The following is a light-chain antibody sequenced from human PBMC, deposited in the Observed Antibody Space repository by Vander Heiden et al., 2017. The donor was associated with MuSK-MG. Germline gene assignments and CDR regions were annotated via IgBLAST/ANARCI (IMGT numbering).Light chain of an antibody. CDR1: QSISIY. V-gene: IGKV3-11*01. J-gene: IGKJ2*01. CDR3: RQRSNWPPYT. CDR2: DAA. Sequence: EIVLTPSPATLSLSRGERATLSRGASQSISIYLAWCQQKPGQAPRHLINDAANRATGIPARFSGGGCGTTVTLTISSLEPEDFAVYYCRQRSNWPPYTFGQGTKLEIK.